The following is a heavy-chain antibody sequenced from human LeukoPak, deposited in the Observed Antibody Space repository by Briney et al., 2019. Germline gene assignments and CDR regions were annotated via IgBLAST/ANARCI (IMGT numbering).Heavy chain of an antibody. CDR2: ISSSSSYI. D-gene: IGHD4-11*01. V-gene: IGHV3-21*01. CDR3: ARARTTVTTTPLH. CDR1: GFTFSSYW. J-gene: IGHJ4*02. Sequence: GGSLRLSCAASGFTFSSYWMSWVRQAPGKGLEWVSSISSSSSYIYYADSVKGRFTISRDNAKNSLYLQMNSLRAEDTAVYYCARARTTVTTTPLHWGQGTLVTVSS.